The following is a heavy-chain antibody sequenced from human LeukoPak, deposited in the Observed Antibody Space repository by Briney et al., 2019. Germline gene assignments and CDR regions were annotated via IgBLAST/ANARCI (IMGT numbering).Heavy chain of an antibody. Sequence: ASVKVSCKASGYTFTSYGISWVRQAPGQGLEWMGWISAYNGNTIYRQNLQGRVTMTTDTSTSTVYMELRSLTFNDTAVYYCAVGQDYYGSGSFQYWGQGTLVAVSS. CDR3: AVGQDYYGSGSFQY. CDR2: ISAYNGNT. V-gene: IGHV1-18*01. J-gene: IGHJ1*01. D-gene: IGHD3-10*01. CDR1: GYTFTSYG.